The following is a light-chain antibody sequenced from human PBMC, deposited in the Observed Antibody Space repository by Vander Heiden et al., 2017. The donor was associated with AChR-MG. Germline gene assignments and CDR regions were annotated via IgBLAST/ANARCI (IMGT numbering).Light chain of an antibody. CDR3: QQDDNWPRT. V-gene: IGKV3-15*01. J-gene: IGKJ1*01. CDR2: AAS. Sequence: EIVMTQSPATLSVSPGERATLSCKASQSFGSDLAWYQQKPGQAPSLIIYAASIRAAGIPARFSGSGSGTEFTLTISSLQSEDFAVYYCQQDDNWPRTFGQGTKVEIK. CDR1: QSFGSD.